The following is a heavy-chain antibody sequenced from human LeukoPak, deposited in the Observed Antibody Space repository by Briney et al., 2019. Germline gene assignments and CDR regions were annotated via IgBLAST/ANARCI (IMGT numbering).Heavy chain of an antibody. D-gene: IGHD6-6*01. V-gene: IGHV1-2*06. CDR3: ASDLEYSSRGG. J-gene: IGHJ4*02. CDR1: GYTFTGYY. CDR2: INPNSGGT. Sequence: ASVTVSCKASGYTFTGYYMHWVRQAPGQGLEWMGRINPNSGGTNYAQKFQGRVTMTRDTSISTAYMELSRLRSDDTAVYCCASDLEYSSRGGWGQGTLVTVSS.